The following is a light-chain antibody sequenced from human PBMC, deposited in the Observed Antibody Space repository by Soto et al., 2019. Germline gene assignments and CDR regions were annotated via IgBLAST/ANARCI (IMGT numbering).Light chain of an antibody. CDR2: EVN. V-gene: IGLV2-8*01. Sequence: QSVLTQPPSASGSPGQSVTITCSGTSSDVGGYKFVSWYQQHPGKAPKLMIYEVNKRPSGVPDRFSGSKSGNTASLTVSGLQAEDEADYYCSSYAGSKNVVFGGGTKLTVL. J-gene: IGLJ2*01. CDR3: SSYAGSKNVV. CDR1: SSDVGGYKF.